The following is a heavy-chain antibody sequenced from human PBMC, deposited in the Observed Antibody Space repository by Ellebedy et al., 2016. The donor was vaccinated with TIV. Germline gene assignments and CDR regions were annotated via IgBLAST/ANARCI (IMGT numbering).Heavy chain of an antibody. CDR3: ARVEKEQWLVTTHWFDP. CDR2: MNPNSGNT. Sequence: AASVKVSCKASGYIFTSYDINWVRQATGQGLEWMGWMNPNSGNTGYAQKFQGRVTMTRNTSISTAYMELSSLISEDTAVYYCARVEKEQWLVTTHWFDPWGQGTLVTVSS. CDR1: GYIFTSYD. V-gene: IGHV1-8*01. D-gene: IGHD6-19*01. J-gene: IGHJ5*02.